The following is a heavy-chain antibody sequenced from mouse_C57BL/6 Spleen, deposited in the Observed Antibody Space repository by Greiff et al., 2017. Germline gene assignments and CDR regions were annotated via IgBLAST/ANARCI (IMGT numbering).Heavy chain of an antibody. Sequence: QVQLQQSGAELVRPGTSVKVSCKASRYAFTNYLIEWVKQRPGQGLEWIGVINPGSGGTNYNEKFKGKATLTADKSSSTAYMQLSSLTSEDSAVYFCARGSITTVVATEGFAYWGQGTLVTVSA. J-gene: IGHJ3*01. V-gene: IGHV1-54*01. CDR1: RYAFTNYL. CDR2: INPGSGGT. D-gene: IGHD1-1*01. CDR3: ARGSITTVVATEGFAY.